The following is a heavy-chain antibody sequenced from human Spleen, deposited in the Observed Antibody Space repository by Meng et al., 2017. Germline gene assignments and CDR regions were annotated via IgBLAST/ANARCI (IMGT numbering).Heavy chain of an antibody. CDR1: GFTFGTYG. CDR3: ARDFLVTDY. V-gene: IGHV3-48*04. D-gene: IGHD2/OR15-2a*01. CDR2: ISSSGSTT. Sequence: GESLKISCAVSGFTFGTYGMNWVRQAPGKGLEWVSYISSSGSTTYYADSVKGRFTISRDNAKNSLYLQMNSLRAEDTAVYYCARDFLVTDYWGQGTLVTVSS. J-gene: IGHJ4*02.